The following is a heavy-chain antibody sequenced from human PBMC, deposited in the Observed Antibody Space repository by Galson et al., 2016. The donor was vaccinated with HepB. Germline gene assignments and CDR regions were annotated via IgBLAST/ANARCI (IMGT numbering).Heavy chain of an antibody. J-gene: IGHJ4*02. CDR1: GFTVSNNY. CDR3: ARGGITGTTGDD. V-gene: IGHV3-53*01. CDR2: IYSGGNT. Sequence: SLRLSCAASGFTVSNNYMIWVRQAPGKGLEWVSLIYSGGNTYYADSVQGRLTISRDISKNTLYLQMNRLRTEDTAVYYGARGGITGTTGDDWGQGTLVTVSS. D-gene: IGHD1-14*01.